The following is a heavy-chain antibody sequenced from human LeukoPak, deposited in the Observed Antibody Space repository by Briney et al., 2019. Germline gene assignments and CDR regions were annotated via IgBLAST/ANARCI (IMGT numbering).Heavy chain of an antibody. D-gene: IGHD1-1*01. CDR2: VNPNSGGT. CDR3: ARDGWGNEGAFDI. V-gene: IGHV1-2*02. J-gene: IGHJ3*02. Sequence: ASVKVSCKASGYTFTGYYMHWVRQAPGQGLEWMGWVNPNSGGTNYAQKFQGRVTMTRDTSISTAYMELSRLRSDDTAVYYCARDGWGNEGAFDIWGQGTMVTVSS. CDR1: GYTFTGYY.